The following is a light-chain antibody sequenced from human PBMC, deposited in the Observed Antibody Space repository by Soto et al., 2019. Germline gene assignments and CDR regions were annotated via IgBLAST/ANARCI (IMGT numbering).Light chain of an antibody. CDR2: GAS. CDR1: QSVISSS. Sequence: EIVLTQSPGTLSLSPGERATLSCRAGQSVISSSLAWYQQKPGQAPRLLMYGASTRATGIPDRFSGSGSGTDFTLTISRLEPEDFAVYYCQHYGSSPLTFGRGTKVEIK. V-gene: IGKV3-20*01. CDR3: QHYGSSPLT. J-gene: IGKJ4*01.